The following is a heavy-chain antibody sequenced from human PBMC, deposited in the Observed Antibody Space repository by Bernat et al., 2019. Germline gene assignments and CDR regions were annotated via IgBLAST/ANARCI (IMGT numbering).Heavy chain of an antibody. D-gene: IGHD2-21*01. Sequence: EAQLVESGGGLVQPGGSLRLSCAASGLTFSSDWMSWVRQAPGKGLEWVANIKGDGSEKYYVDSVEGRFTISRDNAKSSLYLQMNSLRAEDTAVYHCARSRGRMWSTFDYWGQGTLVTVSS. V-gene: IGHV3-7*03. J-gene: IGHJ4*02. CDR1: GLTFSSDW. CDR3: ARSRGRMWSTFDY. CDR2: IKGDGSEK.